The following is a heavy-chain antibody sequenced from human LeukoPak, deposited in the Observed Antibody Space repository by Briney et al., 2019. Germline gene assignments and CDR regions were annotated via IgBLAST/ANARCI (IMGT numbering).Heavy chain of an antibody. V-gene: IGHV3-23*01. Sequence: PGGSLRLSCTASGFTFSSYAMSWVRQAPGKGLEWVSAISGSGGSTYYADSVKGRFTISRDNSKNTLYLQMDSLRAEDTAVYYCARYCIGGSCYYYYYGMDVWGQGTTVTVSS. CDR3: ARYCIGGSCYYYYYGMDV. J-gene: IGHJ6*02. D-gene: IGHD2-15*01. CDR1: GFTFSSYA. CDR2: ISGSGGST.